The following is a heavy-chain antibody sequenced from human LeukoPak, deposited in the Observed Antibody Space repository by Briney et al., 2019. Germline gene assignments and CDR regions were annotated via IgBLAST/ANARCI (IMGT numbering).Heavy chain of an antibody. CDR1: GYSFTSYW. CDR2: IYPGDSDT. V-gene: IGHV5-51*01. Sequence: GESLKISCKGSGYSFTSYWIGWVRQMPGKGLEWMGIIYPGDSDTRYSPSFQGQVTISADKSISTAYLQWSSLKASDTAMYYCARQSVYCSSTSCYTGWLDPWGQETLVTVSS. J-gene: IGHJ5*02. CDR3: ARQSVYCSSTSCYTGWLDP. D-gene: IGHD2-2*02.